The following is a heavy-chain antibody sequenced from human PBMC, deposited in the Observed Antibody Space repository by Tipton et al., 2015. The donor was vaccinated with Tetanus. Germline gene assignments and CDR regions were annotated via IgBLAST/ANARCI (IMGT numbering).Heavy chain of an antibody. Sequence: TLSLTCTVSGGSVNIASYSWSWIRRPPGKGLEWIGNLYYTGRVHDNPSLQRRVTISADASKNQFSLKLTSVTAADTAIYYCARRGNQSSSSSGGLDVWGQGTTVTVSS. D-gene: IGHD6-13*01. V-gene: IGHV4-61*01. CDR2: LYYTGRV. CDR1: GGSVNIASYS. CDR3: ARRGNQSSSSSGGLDV. J-gene: IGHJ6*02.